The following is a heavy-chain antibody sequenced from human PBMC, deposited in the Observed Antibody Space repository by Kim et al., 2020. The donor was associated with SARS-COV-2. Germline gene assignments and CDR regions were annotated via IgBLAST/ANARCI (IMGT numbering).Heavy chain of an antibody. CDR2: IDSSGSST. Sequence: GGSLRLSCAASGFTFSSYEINWVRQAPGKGLEWFSYIDSSGSSTYYADSVKGRFTISRDNAKNSLFLQMNSLRAEDTAVYYCTMWDFWGPGTLVTVSS. D-gene: IGHD2-21*01. V-gene: IGHV3-48*03. CDR3: TMWDF. CDR1: GFTFSSYE. J-gene: IGHJ4*02.